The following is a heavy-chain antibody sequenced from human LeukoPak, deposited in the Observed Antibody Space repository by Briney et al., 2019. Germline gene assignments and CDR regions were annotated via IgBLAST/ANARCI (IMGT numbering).Heavy chain of an antibody. D-gene: IGHD5-24*01. Sequence: GGSLRLSCVASRFTFSNYWMTWVRQAPGKGLERVANINKDGGEKYYMESVEGRFTISRDNAKNSLYLQMNSLTVEDTTVYYCARDMGWQQFDQWGQGTLVTVSS. CDR1: RFTFSNYW. CDR3: ARDMGWQQFDQ. J-gene: IGHJ4*02. CDR2: INKDGGEK. V-gene: IGHV3-7*01.